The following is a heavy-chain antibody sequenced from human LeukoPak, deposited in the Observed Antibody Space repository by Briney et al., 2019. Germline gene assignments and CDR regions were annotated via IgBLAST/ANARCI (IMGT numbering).Heavy chain of an antibody. V-gene: IGHV1-2*06. CDR2: INPNSGGA. Sequence: EASVKVSCKTSGYIFTGYYMYWVRQAPGQGLEWMGQINPNSGGANYAQKFQGRVTMTRDTSINTAYMELTRLRSDDTAVYYCAREAVTDHALDIWGQGTMVTVSS. J-gene: IGHJ3*02. CDR3: AREAVTDHALDI. CDR1: GYIFTGYY. D-gene: IGHD6-19*01.